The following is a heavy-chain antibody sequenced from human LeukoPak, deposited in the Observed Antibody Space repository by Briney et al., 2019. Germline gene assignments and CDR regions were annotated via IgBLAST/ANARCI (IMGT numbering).Heavy chain of an antibody. CDR3: AKDYCGGDCYPVY. Sequence: PGGSLRLSCAASGFTFRSYGMHWVRQAPGKGLEWVAVISYDGSNKYYADSVKGRFTISRDNSKNTLYLQMNSLRAEDTAVYYCAKDYCGGDCYPVYWGQGTLVTVSS. CDR2: ISYDGSNK. D-gene: IGHD2-21*02. CDR1: GFTFRSYG. V-gene: IGHV3-30*18. J-gene: IGHJ4*02.